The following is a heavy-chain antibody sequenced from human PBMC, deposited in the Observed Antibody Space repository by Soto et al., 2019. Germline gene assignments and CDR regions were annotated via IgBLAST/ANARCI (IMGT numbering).Heavy chain of an antibody. CDR2: TYYRSKWYN. Sequence: SQTLSLTCAISGDSVSSDSAAFNWMMQSPSRGLERLGRTYYRSKWYNDYAVSVKSRITINPDTSKTQFSLQLNSVTPEDTAVYYCARAGRPHCSGGSCYSVWGQGTLVTVSS. V-gene: IGHV6-1*01. D-gene: IGHD2-15*01. CDR3: ARAGRPHCSGGSCYSV. CDR1: GDSVSSDSAA. J-gene: IGHJ4*02.